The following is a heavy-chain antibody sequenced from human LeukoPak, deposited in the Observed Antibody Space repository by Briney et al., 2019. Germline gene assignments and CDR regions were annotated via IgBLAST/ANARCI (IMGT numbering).Heavy chain of an antibody. CDR3: AREGGYGRHDY. D-gene: IGHD5-12*01. J-gene: IGHJ4*02. Sequence: SETLSLTCTVSGGSISSSSYYWGWIRQPPGKGLEWIESIYYSGSTYYNPSLKSRVTISVDTSKNQFSLKLSSVTAADTAVYYCAREGGYGRHDYWGQGILVTVSS. CDR1: GGSISSSSYY. V-gene: IGHV4-39*07. CDR2: IYYSGST.